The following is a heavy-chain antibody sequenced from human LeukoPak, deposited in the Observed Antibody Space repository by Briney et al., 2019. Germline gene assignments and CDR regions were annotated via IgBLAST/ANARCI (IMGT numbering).Heavy chain of an antibody. CDR1: GGSISSRDYY. Sequence: SQTLSLTCTVSGGSISSRDYYWSWIRQPPGKGLEWIGYIYYSGSTYYNPSLKSRLTTSIDTSKNQFSLRLSSVTAADTAVYYCARGIYGSGSSYLHYWGQGTLVTVSS. D-gene: IGHD3-10*01. CDR3: ARGIYGSGSSYLHY. J-gene: IGHJ4*02. V-gene: IGHV4-30-4*01. CDR2: IYYSGST.